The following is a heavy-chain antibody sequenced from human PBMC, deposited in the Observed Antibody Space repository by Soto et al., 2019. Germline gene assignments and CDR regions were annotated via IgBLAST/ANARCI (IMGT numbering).Heavy chain of an antibody. J-gene: IGHJ4*02. Sequence: EVQLLESGGGLVQRGGSLRLSCAASGFPFSSYAMSWIRQTPGKGLEWVSSVSTTGGSTYYADSVKGRFTISRDNFKNTLYLQMNSLRAEDTAVYYCAKWAGGPDYDTSGLVYWGQGTLVTVSS. CDR2: VSTTGGST. CDR3: AKWAGGPDYDTSGLVY. D-gene: IGHD3-22*01. V-gene: IGHV3-23*01. CDR1: GFPFSSYA.